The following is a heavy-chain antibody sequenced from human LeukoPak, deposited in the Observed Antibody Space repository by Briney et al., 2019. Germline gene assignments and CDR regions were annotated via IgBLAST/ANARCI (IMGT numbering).Heavy chain of an antibody. J-gene: IGHJ4*02. CDR2: INPNTGDT. V-gene: IGHV1-2*02. CDR1: GYTFSDYY. Sequence: ASVKVSCKASGYTFSDYYMFWVRQAPGQGLEWMGWINPNTGDTKYGQKFQGRVTLTRDTSIRTTYMELSSLRSDDTAVYYCARDERYCTGYKHYPDLGYWGQGTLVTVSS. D-gene: IGHD2-8*02. CDR3: ARDERYCTGYKHYPDLGY.